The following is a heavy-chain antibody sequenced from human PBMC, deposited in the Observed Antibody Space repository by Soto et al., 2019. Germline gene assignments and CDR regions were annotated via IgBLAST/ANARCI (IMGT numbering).Heavy chain of an antibody. D-gene: IGHD1-26*01. CDR3: TTDAAIV. CDR1: GFTFSNAW. V-gene: IGHV3-15*01. CDR2: IKSISDGGTT. J-gene: IGHJ4*02. Sequence: EVQLVESGGGLVKPGGSLRLSCAASGFTFSNAWMSWVRQAPGKGLEWVGRIKSISDGGTTDYAAPVKGRFTISRDDSKNTPYLQMNSLKTEDTAVYFCTTDAAIVWGQGTLVTVSS.